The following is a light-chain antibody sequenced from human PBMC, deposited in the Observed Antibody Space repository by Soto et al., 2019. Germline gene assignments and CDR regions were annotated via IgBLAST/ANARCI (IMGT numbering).Light chain of an antibody. J-gene: IGKJ3*01. CDR2: GAS. CDR3: QQYGSF. Sequence: EIVLTQSPGTLSLSPGERATLSCRASQSVSSSYLAWYQQKPGQAPRLLIYGASSRATGILDRFSGSGSGTDFTLTISRLEPEDFAVYYCQQYGSFFGPGTKVDIK. CDR1: QSVSSSY. V-gene: IGKV3-20*01.